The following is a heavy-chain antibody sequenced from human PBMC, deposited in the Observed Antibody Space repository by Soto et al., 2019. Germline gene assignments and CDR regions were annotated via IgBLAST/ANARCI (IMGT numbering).Heavy chain of an antibody. D-gene: IGHD5-18*01. CDR2: IYWDDAK. V-gene: IGHV2-5*02. Sequence: SGPTLVNPTQTLTLTCTFSGLSLSTSGVGVGWIRQPPGKALEWLALIYWDDAKRYSPSLKNRLTITKDTSKNQVVLTMTNIDPVDTATYYCAHRRRGFSYGHYFDYWGQGTLVTVSS. CDR1: GLSLSTSGVG. CDR3: AHRRRGFSYGHYFDY. J-gene: IGHJ4*02.